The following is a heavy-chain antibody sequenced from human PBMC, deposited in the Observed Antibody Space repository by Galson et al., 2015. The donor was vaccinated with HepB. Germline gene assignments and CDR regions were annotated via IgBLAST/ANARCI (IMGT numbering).Heavy chain of an antibody. CDR3: APSGYPNNFDY. Sequence: SLRLSCAASGFTFDDYAMHWVRQAPGKGLEWVSGISWNSGSIGYADSVKGRFTISRDNAKNSLYLQMNSLRAEDTALYYCAPSGYPNNFDYWGQGTLVTVSS. D-gene: IGHD3-22*01. CDR2: ISWNSGSI. CDR1: GFTFDDYA. J-gene: IGHJ4*02. V-gene: IGHV3-9*01.